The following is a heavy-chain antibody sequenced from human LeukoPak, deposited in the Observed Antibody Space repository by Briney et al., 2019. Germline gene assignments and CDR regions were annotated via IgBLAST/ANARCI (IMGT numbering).Heavy chain of an antibody. Sequence: KSSETLSLTCSVSGGSISSDDYCWNWIRQHPGKGLEWIGYIYYSGSTYYNPSLKSRVALSVDTSKNQFSLKLSSLTAPDTAVYYCAKSREEIRGLDAFDIWGQGTMVTVSS. D-gene: IGHD5-24*01. CDR2: IYYSGST. CDR1: GGSISSDDYC. CDR3: AKSREEIRGLDAFDI. V-gene: IGHV4-31*03. J-gene: IGHJ3*02.